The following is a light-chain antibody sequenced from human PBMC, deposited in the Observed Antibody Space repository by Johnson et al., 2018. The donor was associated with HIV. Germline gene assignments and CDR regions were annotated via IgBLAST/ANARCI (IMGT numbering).Light chain of an antibody. V-gene: IGLV1-51*02. Sequence: QSVLTQPPSVSAAPGQKVTISCSGSSSNIGNNYVSWYQQVPGTAPKLLIYENNKRPSGIPDRFSVSKSGPSATLGIAGLQTGDEADYYCGTWDNSLSTGGVFGTGTKVTVL. CDR2: ENN. J-gene: IGLJ1*01. CDR3: GTWDNSLSTGGV. CDR1: SSNIGNNY.